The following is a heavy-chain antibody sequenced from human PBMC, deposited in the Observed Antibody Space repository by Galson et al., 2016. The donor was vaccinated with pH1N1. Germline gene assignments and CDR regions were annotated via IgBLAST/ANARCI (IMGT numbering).Heavy chain of an antibody. CDR1: RFTFKDAW. J-gene: IGHJ4*02. CDR3: AAGSGRSDFDY. D-gene: IGHD3-10*01. Sequence: SLRLSCAASRFTFKDAWMSWVRQAPGKGLEWVGRIKSKTEGATRDFAAPVRGRFAISRDDSKSTVFLQMDSLKTEDTAVYYCAAGSGRSDFDYWGQGIQVTVSS. V-gene: IGHV3-15*01. CDR2: IKSKTEGATR.